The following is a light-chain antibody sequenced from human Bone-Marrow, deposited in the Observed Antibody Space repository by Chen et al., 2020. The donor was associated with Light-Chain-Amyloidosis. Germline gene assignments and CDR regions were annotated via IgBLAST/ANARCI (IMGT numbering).Light chain of an antibody. CDR2: RND. CDR1: SSNIGSNY. CDR3: AAWDDSMSAWV. Sequence: QSVLTQPPSASGTPGQRVTISCSGSSSNIGSNYVYWYQQLPGTAPKLLIYRNDQRPSGGPDRLSGYKSGTSASLAISGLRSGDEADYYCAAWDDSMSAWVFGGGTKLTVL. V-gene: IGLV1-47*01. J-gene: IGLJ3*02.